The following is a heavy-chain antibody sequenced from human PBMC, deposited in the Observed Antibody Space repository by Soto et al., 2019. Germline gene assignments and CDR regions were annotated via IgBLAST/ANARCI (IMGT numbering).Heavy chain of an antibody. CDR3: ARDPLYPTXYDFWSGYYHYYYYGMDV. CDR2: MSYSGDLT. D-gene: IGHD3-3*01. J-gene: IGHJ6*02. V-gene: IGHV3-23*01. Sequence: GSLRLSCAASGFNFHNLAMVRVRQAPGQGLEWVSVMSYSGDLTYYADSVKGRFTISRDNAKNTLYLQMNSLRAEDTAVYYCARDPLYPTXYDFWSGYYHYYYYGMDVWAKGPRSPSP. CDR1: GFNFHNLA.